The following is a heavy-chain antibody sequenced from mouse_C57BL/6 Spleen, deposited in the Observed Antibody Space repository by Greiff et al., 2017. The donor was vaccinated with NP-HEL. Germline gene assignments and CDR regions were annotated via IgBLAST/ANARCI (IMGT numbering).Heavy chain of an antibody. D-gene: IGHD1-1*01. CDR2: IWSGGSP. J-gene: IGHJ2*01. CDR1: GFSLTSYA. V-gene: IGHV2-2*01. Sequence: VQLQQSGPGLVQPSQSLSITCTVSGFSLTSYAVHWVRQPPGKGLEWLGVIWSGGSPHYNAALISRLSISKDNSKSQVFFKMNNLEADDTAIYYCAGRRCSDYLDYWGQGTTLTVSS. CDR3: AGRRCSDYLDY.